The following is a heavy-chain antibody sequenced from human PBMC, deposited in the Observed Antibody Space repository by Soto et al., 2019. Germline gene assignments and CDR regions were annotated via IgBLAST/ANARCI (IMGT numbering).Heavy chain of an antibody. CDR3: ARDGIVVIPAAPDY. V-gene: IGHV3-48*01. CDR1: GFTFSSYN. CDR2: ISSSSRTV. J-gene: IGHJ4*02. D-gene: IGHD2-2*01. Sequence: TGGSLRLSCAASGFTFSSYNMNGVRQAQGKGLEWLSYISSSSRTVYYADSVKGRFTVSRDNGRNSLYLQMNSLRAEDTAVYYCARDGIVVIPAAPDYWGQGTLVTVSS.